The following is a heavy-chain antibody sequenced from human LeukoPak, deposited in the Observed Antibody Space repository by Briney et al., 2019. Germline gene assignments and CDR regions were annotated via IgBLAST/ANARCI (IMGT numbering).Heavy chain of an antibody. CDR3: ARDYYGLNWFDP. V-gene: IGHV3-30*04. CDR1: GSTFSSYA. CDR2: ISYDGSNK. Sequence: GGSLRLSCAASGSTFSSYAMHWVRQAPGKGLEWVAVISYDGSNKYYADSVKGRFTISRDNSKNTLYLQMNSLRAEDTAVYYCARDYYGLNWFDPWGQGTLVTVSS. D-gene: IGHD3-10*01. J-gene: IGHJ5*02.